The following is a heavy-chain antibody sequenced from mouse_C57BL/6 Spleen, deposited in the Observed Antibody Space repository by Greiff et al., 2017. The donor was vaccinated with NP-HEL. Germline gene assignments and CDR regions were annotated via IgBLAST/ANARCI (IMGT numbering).Heavy chain of an antibody. J-gene: IGHJ1*03. CDR2: IRNKANGYTT. CDR1: GFTFTDYY. D-gene: IGHD2-10*01. Sequence: EVQLVESGGGLVQPGGSLSLSCAASGFTFTDYYMSWVRQPPGKALEWLGFIRNKANGYTTEYSASVKGRFTISRDNSQSILYLQMNALRAEDSATYYCARSGLLYFDVWGTGTTVTVSS. CDR3: ARSGLLYFDV. V-gene: IGHV7-3*01.